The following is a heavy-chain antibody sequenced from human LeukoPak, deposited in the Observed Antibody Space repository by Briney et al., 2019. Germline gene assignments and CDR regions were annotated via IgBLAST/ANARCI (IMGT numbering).Heavy chain of an antibody. CDR3: ARQGGFGEFDP. V-gene: IGHV5-51*01. CDR1: GYSFTSYW. CDR2: IYPGDSDP. J-gene: IGHJ5*02. D-gene: IGHD3-10*01. Sequence: GESLNISWQGSGYSFTSYWFAWVRRLPGKGLGWMGIIYPGDSDPRYSPSFQAQVTISADKSISAAYLQWSSLKASDTAMYYCARQGGFGEFDPWGQGTLVTVSS.